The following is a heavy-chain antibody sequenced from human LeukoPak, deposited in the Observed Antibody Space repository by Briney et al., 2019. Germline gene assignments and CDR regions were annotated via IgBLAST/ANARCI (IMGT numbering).Heavy chain of an antibody. CDR1: GFTFTSYA. D-gene: IGHD3-22*01. J-gene: IGHJ4*02. Sequence: GFLRLSCAASGFTFTSYAMTWVRQAPGEGLEWVSTISGSGGTTYYADSVKGRFTISRHNSERSVYLQMNSLRAEDTAVYYCAKDRAYYDSGGYYYWGQGTLVTVSS. CDR2: ISGSGGTT. CDR3: AKDRAYYDSGGYYY. V-gene: IGHV3-23*01.